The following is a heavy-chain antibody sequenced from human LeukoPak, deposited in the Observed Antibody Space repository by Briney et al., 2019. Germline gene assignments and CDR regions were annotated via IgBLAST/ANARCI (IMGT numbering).Heavy chain of an antibody. V-gene: IGHV4-39*02. D-gene: IGHD2-2*01. CDR2: IYYSGST. CDR1: GGSISSSSYY. J-gene: IGHJ5*02. Sequence: SETLSLTCTVAGGSISSSSYYWGWIRQPPGKGLEWIGSIYYSGSTYYNPSLKSRFTISVDTSKNQFSLKLSSVTAADTAVYYCARDPPYCSSTSCLFDPWGQGTLVTVPS. CDR3: ARDPPYCSSTSCLFDP.